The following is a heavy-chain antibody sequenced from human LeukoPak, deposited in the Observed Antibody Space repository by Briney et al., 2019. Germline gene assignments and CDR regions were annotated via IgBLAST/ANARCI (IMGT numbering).Heavy chain of an antibody. CDR3: ARNYNWGDANYYYYMDI. V-gene: IGHV4-4*07. CDR1: GGFMSSYY. Sequence: PSETLSLTCSVSGGFMSSYYWSWLRQSAGRGLEWIGRISSSGTTNYNPSLKSRVTMSVDTSKNQFSLRVTSVTAADTAVYYCARNYNWGDANYYYYMDIWGKGITVTVAS. CDR2: ISSSGTT. J-gene: IGHJ6*03. D-gene: IGHD7-27*01.